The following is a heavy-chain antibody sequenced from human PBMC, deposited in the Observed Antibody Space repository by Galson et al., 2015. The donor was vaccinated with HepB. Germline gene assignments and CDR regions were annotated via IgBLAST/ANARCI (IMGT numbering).Heavy chain of an antibody. CDR1: GYSFTSYW. J-gene: IGHJ6*02. D-gene: IGHD3-10*01. V-gene: IGHV5-10-1*01. CDR3: ARVNEGEYRSGSYYHEGGYSYYGMDV. CDR2: IDPSDSYT. Sequence: QSGAEVKKPGESLRISCKGSGYSFTSYWISWVRQMPGKGLEWMGRIDPSDSYTNYSPSFQGHVTISADKSISTAYLQWSSLKASDTAMYYCARVNEGEYRSGSYYHEGGYSYYGMDVWGQGTTVTVSS.